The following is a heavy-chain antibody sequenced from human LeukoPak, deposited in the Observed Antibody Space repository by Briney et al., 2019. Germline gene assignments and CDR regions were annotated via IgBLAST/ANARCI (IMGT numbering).Heavy chain of an antibody. Sequence: GGSLRLSCTASGFTFSTYAMIWVRQAPGKGLEWVSVIGGSGSYTYYADSVKGRFTISRDHSKDTLYLQMNSLRPTDTAVYYCARDWYDYWGQGTLVTVSS. CDR1: GFTFSTYA. CDR2: IGGSGSYT. D-gene: IGHD6-13*01. V-gene: IGHV3-23*01. J-gene: IGHJ4*02. CDR3: ARDWYDY.